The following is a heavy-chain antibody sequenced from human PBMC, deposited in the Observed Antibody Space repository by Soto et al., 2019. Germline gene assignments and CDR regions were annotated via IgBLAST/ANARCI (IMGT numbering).Heavy chain of an antibody. CDR2: VSTNGAT. Sequence: SETLSLTCTVSDDFISSYYWNWIRQPAGKGLEWIGRVSTNGATNYNPSLESRVTMSVDTSKNQFSLKLTSVTAADTAVYFCARADYEILTGSYAMDVWGQGTTVT. CDR1: DDFISSYY. CDR3: ARADYEILTGSYAMDV. D-gene: IGHD3-9*01. J-gene: IGHJ6*02. V-gene: IGHV4-4*07.